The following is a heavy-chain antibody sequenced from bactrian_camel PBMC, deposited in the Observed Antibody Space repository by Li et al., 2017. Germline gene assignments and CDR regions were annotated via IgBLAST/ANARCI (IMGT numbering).Heavy chain of an antibody. Sequence: HVQLVESGGGSAQAGGSLRLSCTISGFTYSSYSMGWIRQAPGKEHEGVASINSDGSIGYADSVKGRFTISKDNGENILYLQMSSLTPDDTAMYYCAAGTRIIVGDYCDGITAWGQGTQVTVS. CDR1: GFTYSSYS. V-gene: IGHV3S9*01. CDR3: AAGTRIIVGDYCDGITA. J-gene: IGHJ6*01. CDR2: INSDGSI. D-gene: IGHD3*01.